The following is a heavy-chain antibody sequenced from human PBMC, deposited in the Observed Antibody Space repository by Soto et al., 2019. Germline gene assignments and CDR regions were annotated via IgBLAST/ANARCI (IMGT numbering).Heavy chain of an antibody. J-gene: IGHJ4*02. Sequence: SETLSLTCTVSGGSVSSGSYYWSWIRQPPGQGLEWIGYIYYSGSTNYNPSLKSRVTISVDTYKYQFTLKLSSVTAADTAVYYCAREVGEFRILDITFDYWGQGTLVTVSS. V-gene: IGHV4-61*01. D-gene: IGHD3-3*01. CDR2: IYYSGST. CDR3: AREVGEFRILDITFDY. CDR1: GGSVSSGSYY.